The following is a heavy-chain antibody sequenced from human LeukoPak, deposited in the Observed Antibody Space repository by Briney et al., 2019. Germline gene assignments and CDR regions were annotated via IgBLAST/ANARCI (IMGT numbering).Heavy chain of an antibody. J-gene: IGHJ4*02. CDR3: ARDHPHDSDRTIDY. V-gene: IGHV1-18*04. CDR2: INPNNGNT. Sequence: ASVKVSCKASGYTFTGYYMHWVRQAPGQGLEWMGWINPNNGNTNYAQKLQGRVTMTTDTSTSTAYMELRSLRSDDTAVYYCARDHPHDSDRTIDYWGQGTLVTVSS. CDR1: GYTFTGYY. D-gene: IGHD1/OR15-1a*01.